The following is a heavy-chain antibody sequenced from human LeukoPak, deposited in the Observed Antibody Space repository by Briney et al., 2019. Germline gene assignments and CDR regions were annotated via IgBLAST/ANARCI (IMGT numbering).Heavy chain of an antibody. CDR3: ARLTNYYGSGSHYFDY. CDR2: IYYSGST. J-gene: IGHJ4*02. CDR1: GGSISSSSYY. V-gene: IGHV4-39*01. Sequence: SETLSLTCTVSGGSISSSSYYWGWIRQPPGKGLEWIGSIYYSGSTYYNPSLKSRVTISVDKSKNQFSLKLSSVTAADTAVYYCARLTNYYGSGSHYFDYWGQGTLVTVSS. D-gene: IGHD3-10*01.